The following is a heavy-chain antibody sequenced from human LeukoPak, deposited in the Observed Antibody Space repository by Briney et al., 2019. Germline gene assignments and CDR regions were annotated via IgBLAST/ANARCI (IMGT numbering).Heavy chain of an antibody. V-gene: IGHV1-18*01. Sequence: ASVKVSCKASGYTYTNYGISWVRQAPGQGLEWMGWISGYNGHTNYAQKLQGRVTMTTHTSTSTAYMELRSLRSDDTAVYYCARGRSYGDSYYYYYMDVWGKGTTVTISS. D-gene: IGHD4-17*01. CDR2: ISGYNGHT. J-gene: IGHJ6*03. CDR3: ARGRSYGDSYYYYYMDV. CDR1: GYTYTNYG.